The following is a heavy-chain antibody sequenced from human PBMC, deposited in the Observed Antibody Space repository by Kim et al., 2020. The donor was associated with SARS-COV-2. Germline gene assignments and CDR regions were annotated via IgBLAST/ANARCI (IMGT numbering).Heavy chain of an antibody. D-gene: IGHD6-13*01. V-gene: IGHV3-11*05. CDR3: ARVSLGSSSWYYFDY. J-gene: IGHJ4*02. Sequence: DSLKGRLTSSRDNAKTSLYLQMNSLRADDTAVYYCARVSLGSSSWYYFDYWGQGTLVTVSS.